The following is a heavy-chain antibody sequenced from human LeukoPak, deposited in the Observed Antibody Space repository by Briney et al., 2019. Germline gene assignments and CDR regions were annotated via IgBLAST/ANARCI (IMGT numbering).Heavy chain of an antibody. J-gene: IGHJ3*02. CDR3: ANSLWFGELIAFDI. CDR1: GGSISSYY. V-gene: IGHV4-59*01. Sequence: SETLSLTCTVSGGSISSYYWSWIRQPPGKGLEWIGYIYYSGSTNYNTSLKSRVTISVDTSKNQSSLKLSSVTAADTAVYYCANSLWFGELIAFDIWGQGTMVTVSS. CDR2: IYYSGST. D-gene: IGHD3-10*01.